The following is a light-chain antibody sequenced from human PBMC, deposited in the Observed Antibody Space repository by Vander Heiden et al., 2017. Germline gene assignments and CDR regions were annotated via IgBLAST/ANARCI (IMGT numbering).Light chain of an antibody. CDR3: QQEDDSPWT. CDR1: QSVSSNY. Sequence: EIVLTQSPGTLSLSPWERATLSCRASQSVSSNYLAWYQQKPGQAPRLLIYGASRRATDIPDRFSGIGSGTDFTLTISRLEPEDFALYYCQQEDDSPWTFGQGTKVEIE. V-gene: IGKV3-20*01. CDR2: GAS. J-gene: IGKJ1*01.